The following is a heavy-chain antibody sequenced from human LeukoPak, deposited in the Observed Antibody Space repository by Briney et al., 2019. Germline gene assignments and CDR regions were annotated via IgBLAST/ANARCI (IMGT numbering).Heavy chain of an antibody. CDR2: INSDGSST. J-gene: IGHJ6*02. CDR1: GFTFSSYW. V-gene: IGHV3-74*01. Sequence: SGGSLRLSCAASGFTFSSYWMHWVRQAPGKGLVWVSRINSDGSSTSYADSVKGRFAISRDNAKNTLYLQMNSLRAEDTAVYYCARDYYYYYYGMDVWGQGTTVTVSS. CDR3: ARDYYYYYYGMDV.